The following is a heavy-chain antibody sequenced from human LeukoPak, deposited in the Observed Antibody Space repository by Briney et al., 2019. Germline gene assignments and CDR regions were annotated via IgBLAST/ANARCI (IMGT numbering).Heavy chain of an antibody. Sequence: PGGSLRLSCAASGFTFSSYYMSWIRQAPGKGLEWISYISNSGDTIYYSDSVKGRFTISRDNTKSFVYLQMNSLRGDDTAVYYCARDIRHNFQFLDQYYFHFWGQGTRVTVSS. V-gene: IGHV3-11*01. J-gene: IGHJ4*02. D-gene: IGHD1-1*01. CDR2: ISNSGDTI. CDR3: ARDIRHNFQFLDQYYFHF. CDR1: GFTFSSYY.